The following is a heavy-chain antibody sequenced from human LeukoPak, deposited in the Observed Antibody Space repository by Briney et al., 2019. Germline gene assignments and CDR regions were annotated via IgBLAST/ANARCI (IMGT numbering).Heavy chain of an antibody. CDR3: TTDWFFW. J-gene: IGHJ4*02. CDR2: IKRTTEGGTT. Sequence: PGGSLRLSCAASGFTFSSYSMNWVRQAPGKGLEWVGRIKRTTEGGTTDYAALVKGRFTISRDDSKNTLFLQMSSLKIEDTAVYYCTTDWFFWWGQGTLVTVSS. CDR1: GFTFSSYS. V-gene: IGHV3-15*01. D-gene: IGHD3-10*01.